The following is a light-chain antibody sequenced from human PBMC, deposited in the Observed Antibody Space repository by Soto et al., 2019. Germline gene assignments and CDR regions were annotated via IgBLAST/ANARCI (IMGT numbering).Light chain of an antibody. V-gene: IGKV3-20*01. CDR1: QSVSSTY. J-gene: IGKJ2*01. CDR2: AAS. Sequence: EIVLRQSPGTLSLSPGERATLSCRASQSVSSTYLSWYQQKPGQAPRLLIYAASSRETGIPDTFSGSESGTDFTLTISRLEPEDFAVYYCQQYDSSPYTFGQGTKLEIK. CDR3: QQYDSSPYT.